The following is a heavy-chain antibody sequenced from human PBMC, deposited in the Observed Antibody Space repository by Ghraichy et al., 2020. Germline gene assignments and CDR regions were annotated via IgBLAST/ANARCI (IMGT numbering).Heavy chain of an antibody. D-gene: IGHD3-16*01. V-gene: IGHV4-30-4*01. CDR2: IYYSGST. Sequence: SETLSLTCTVSGGSISSGDYYWSWIRQPPGKGLEWIGYIYYSGSTYYNPSLKSRVTISVDTSKNQFSLKLSSVTAADTAVYYCARDSPLRYYYYGMDVWGQGTTVTVSS. CDR3: ARDSPLRYYYYGMDV. J-gene: IGHJ6*02. CDR1: GGSISSGDYY.